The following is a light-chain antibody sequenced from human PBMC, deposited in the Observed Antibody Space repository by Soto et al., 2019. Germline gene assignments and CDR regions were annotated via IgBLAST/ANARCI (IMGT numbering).Light chain of an antibody. CDR3: QHNGRPWT. CDR2: GAS. Sequence: EIVLTQSPGTLSLSPGERATLSCRASQSVSSSYLAWYQQNPGQAPMLLIYGASSRTTGIPDRFSRSRTRIPFTNISSKKEPEAFAVYSRQHNGRPWTFGQGTKVEIK. V-gene: IGKV3-20*01. CDR1: QSVSSSY. J-gene: IGKJ1*01.